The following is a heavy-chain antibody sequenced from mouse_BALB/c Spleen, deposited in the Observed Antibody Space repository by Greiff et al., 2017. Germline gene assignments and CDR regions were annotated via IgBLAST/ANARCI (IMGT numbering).Heavy chain of an antibody. D-gene: IGHD4-1*01. V-gene: IGHV5-6-4*01. CDR1: GFTFSSYT. CDR2: ISSGGSYT. Sequence: EVQVVESGGGLVKPGGSLKLSCAASGFTFSSYTMSWVRQTPEKRLEWVATISSGGSYTYYPDSVKGRFTISRDNAKNTLYLQMSSLKSEDTAMYYCTAGTWFAYWGQGTLVTVSA. CDR3: TAGTWFAY. J-gene: IGHJ3*01.